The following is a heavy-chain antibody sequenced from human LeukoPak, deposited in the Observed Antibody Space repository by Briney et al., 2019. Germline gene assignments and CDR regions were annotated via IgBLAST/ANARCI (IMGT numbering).Heavy chain of an antibody. D-gene: IGHD1-26*01. V-gene: IGHV3-7*01. CDR2: IRQDGSEK. CDR3: VIDSWELRGY. Sequence: GGSLRLSCAASGFTFSSYWMSWVRQAPGKGLEWVANIRQDGSEKYYVDSVKGRFSISRDNAKNSLYLQMNSLRVEDTALYYCVIDSWELRGYWGQGTLVTVSS. J-gene: IGHJ4*02. CDR1: GFTFSSYW.